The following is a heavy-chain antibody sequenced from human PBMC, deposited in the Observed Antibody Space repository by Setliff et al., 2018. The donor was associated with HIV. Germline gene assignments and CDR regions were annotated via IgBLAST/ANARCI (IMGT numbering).Heavy chain of an antibody. D-gene: IGHD3-3*01. V-gene: IGHV4-38-2*01. CDR1: GYSISSGYY. CDR2: IYHSGST. J-gene: IGHJ4*02. CDR3: ARGLLFGRSLDY. Sequence: SETLSLTCAVSGYSISSGYYWGWIRQPPGKGLEWIGSIYHSGSTYNNPSLKSRVTISVDTSKNQFSLKLTSVTAADTAMYYCARGLLFGRSLDYWGQGTLVTVSS.